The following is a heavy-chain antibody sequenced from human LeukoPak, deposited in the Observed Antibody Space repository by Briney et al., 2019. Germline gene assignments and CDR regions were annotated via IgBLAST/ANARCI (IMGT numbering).Heavy chain of an antibody. CDR3: AKSSLEARYYDSSGYQDY. Sequence: PGGSLRLSCAASGFTFSSYAMSWVRQAPGKGLEWVSAISGSGGSTYYADSVKGRFTISRDNSKNTLYLQMNSLRAEDTAVYHCAKSSLEARYYDSSGYQDYWGQGTLVTVSS. D-gene: IGHD3-22*01. CDR1: GFTFSSYA. V-gene: IGHV3-23*01. CDR2: ISGSGGST. J-gene: IGHJ4*02.